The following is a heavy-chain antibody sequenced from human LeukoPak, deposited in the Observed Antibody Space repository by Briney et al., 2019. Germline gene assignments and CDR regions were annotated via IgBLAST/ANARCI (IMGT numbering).Heavy chain of an antibody. V-gene: IGHV3-21*05. CDR2: ISSSSSYI. D-gene: IGHD2-2*02. J-gene: IGHJ4*02. CDR1: GFTFSSYE. Sequence: GGSLRLSCAASGFTFSSYEMNWVRQAPGKGLEWVSYISSSSSYIYYADSVKGRFTISRDNAKNSLYLQMSSLRAEDTAVYYCATEGGASYTLDYWGQGTLVTVSS. CDR3: ATEGGASYTLDY.